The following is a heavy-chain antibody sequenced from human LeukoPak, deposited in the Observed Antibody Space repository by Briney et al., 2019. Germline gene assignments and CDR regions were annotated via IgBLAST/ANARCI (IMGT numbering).Heavy chain of an antibody. CDR2: ISYDGSNK. CDR3: ESSGWYEQFDY. J-gene: IGHJ4*02. CDR1: GFTFSSYG. Sequence: GRSLRLSCAASGFTFSSYGMHWVRQAPGKGLEWVAVISYDGSNKYYADSVKGRFTISRDNSKNTLYLQMNSLRAEDTAVYYCESSGWYEQFDYWGQGTLVTVSS. D-gene: IGHD6-19*01. V-gene: IGHV3-30*03.